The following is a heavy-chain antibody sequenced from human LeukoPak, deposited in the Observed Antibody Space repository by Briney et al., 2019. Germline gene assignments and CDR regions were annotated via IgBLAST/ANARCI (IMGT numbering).Heavy chain of an antibody. CDR2: ISYDGSNK. J-gene: IGHJ4*02. Sequence: GRSLRLSCAASGFTFSSYGMHWVRQAPGKGLEWVAAISYDGSNKYYADSVKGRFTISRDNSKNTLYLQMNSLRAEDTAVYYCAKDRFALDYYDSSGYHFDYWGQGTLVTVSS. CDR3: AKDRFALDYYDSSGYHFDY. CDR1: GFTFSSYG. D-gene: IGHD3-22*01. V-gene: IGHV3-30*18.